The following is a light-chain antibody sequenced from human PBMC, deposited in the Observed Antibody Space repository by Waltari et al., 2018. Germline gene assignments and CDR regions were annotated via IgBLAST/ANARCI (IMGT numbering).Light chain of an antibody. CDR3: AAWDDSVSVSGWV. CDR2: RNN. CDR1: NANFGRFY. V-gene: IGLV1-47*01. Sequence: QSVLTQPPSVSGTPGQRVTISCSGSNANFGRFYFYWSQQVPGTAPKLLISRNNRRPSGVPDRFSGSKSGTSASLAISGLRSEDEADYYCAAWDDSVSVSGWVFGGGTKLTVL. J-gene: IGLJ3*02.